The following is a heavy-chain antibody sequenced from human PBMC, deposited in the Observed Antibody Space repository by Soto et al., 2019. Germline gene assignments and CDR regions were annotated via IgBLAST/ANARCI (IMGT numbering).Heavy chain of an antibody. Sequence: SETLSLTCTVSGGSISSSSYYWGWIRQPPGKGLEWIGYIYYSGSTNYNASLKSRVTMSVDTSKNQVSLKLTSVTAADTAVYYCARHRSTVNLLDYWGQGTLVTVSS. CDR2: IYYSGST. J-gene: IGHJ4*02. CDR1: GGSISSSSYY. V-gene: IGHV4-39*01. CDR3: ARHRSTVNLLDY. D-gene: IGHD2-2*01.